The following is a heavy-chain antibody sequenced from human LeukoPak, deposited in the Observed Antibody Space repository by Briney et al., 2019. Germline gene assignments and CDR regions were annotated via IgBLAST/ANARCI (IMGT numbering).Heavy chain of an antibody. CDR1: GYSFTTYD. CDR3: ARTSGYTTGCPDY. V-gene: IGHV1-8*01. J-gene: IGHJ4*02. Sequence: ASVKVSCKASGYSFTTYDINWVRQATGQGLEWMGWMNPNSGNAGYAQKFQGRVTMTRNTSISTAYMELSSLRSEDTAVYYCARTSGYTTGCPDYWGQGTLVTVSS. CDR2: MNPNSGNA. D-gene: IGHD6-19*01.